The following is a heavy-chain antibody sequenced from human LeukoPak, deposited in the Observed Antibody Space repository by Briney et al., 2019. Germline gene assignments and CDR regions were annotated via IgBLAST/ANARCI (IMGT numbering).Heavy chain of an antibody. Sequence: GGSLRLSCAASGFTFSDYYMSWIRQAPGKGLEWVSCISSSSSYTNYADSVKGRFTISRDNAKNSLYLQMNSLRAEDTAVYYCARDGPGSGSYYGWGQGTLVTVSS. CDR1: GFTFSDYY. D-gene: IGHD3-10*01. CDR2: ISSSSSYT. CDR3: ARDGPGSGSYYG. J-gene: IGHJ4*02. V-gene: IGHV3-11*06.